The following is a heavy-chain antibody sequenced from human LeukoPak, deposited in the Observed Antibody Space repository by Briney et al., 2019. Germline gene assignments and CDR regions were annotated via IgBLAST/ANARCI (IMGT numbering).Heavy chain of an antibody. Sequence: GGSLRLSCAASGFTFSSYWMSWVRQAPGKGLERVANIKQDGSEKYYVDSVKGRFTISRDNAKNSLYLQMNSLRAEDTAVYYCARDKDKWLRFGGLNWFDPWGQGTLVTVSS. CDR1: GFTFSSYW. CDR3: ARDKDKWLRFGGLNWFDP. J-gene: IGHJ5*02. CDR2: IKQDGSEK. V-gene: IGHV3-7*03. D-gene: IGHD5-12*01.